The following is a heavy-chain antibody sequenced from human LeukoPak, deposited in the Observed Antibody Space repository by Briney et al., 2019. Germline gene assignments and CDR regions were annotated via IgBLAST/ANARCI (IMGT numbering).Heavy chain of an antibody. CDR2: INPSGGST. V-gene: IGHV1-46*01. D-gene: IGHD3-9*01. J-gene: IGHJ4*02. Sequence: GASVKVSCKASGYTFTSYYMHWVRQAPGQGLEWMGIINPSGGSTSYAQKFQGRVTMTRDMSTSTVYMELSSLRSEDTAVYYCARTTRPQYYDILTGYQHYFDYWGQGTLVTVSS. CDR3: ARTTRPQYYDILTGYQHYFDY. CDR1: GYTFTSYY.